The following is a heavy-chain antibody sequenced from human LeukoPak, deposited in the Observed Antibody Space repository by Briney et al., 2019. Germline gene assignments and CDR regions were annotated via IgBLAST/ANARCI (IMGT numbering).Heavy chain of an antibody. CDR3: AKGPGDFWSGSNYFDY. J-gene: IGHJ4*02. CDR2: IWDDGSNK. Sequence: GRXLRLSCAASGFTFSSYGMHWVRQAPGKGLEGVAVIWDDGSNKYYADSVKGRFTISRDNSKKTLYLQMNRLRAEDTAVYYCAKGPGDFWSGSNYFDYWGQGTLVTVSS. V-gene: IGHV3-33*06. D-gene: IGHD3-3*01. CDR1: GFTFSSYG.